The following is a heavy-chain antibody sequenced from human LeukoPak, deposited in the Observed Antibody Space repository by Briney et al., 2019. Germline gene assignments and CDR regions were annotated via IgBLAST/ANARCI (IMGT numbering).Heavy chain of an antibody. Sequence: GTLTLTCAASGFTFSSYYMSWVRQAPGKGLEWVSYISCSSSTIYYASSVKSRFTISRDTAKNSLYLQMNSLRAADTAVYYCGRPRSSVYYWYFDDWGQGTLVTVS. CDR2: ISCSSSTI. CDR3: GRPRSSVYYWYFDD. CDR1: GFTFSSYY. D-gene: IGHD3-22*01. J-gene: IGHJ4*02. V-gene: IGHV3-48*01.